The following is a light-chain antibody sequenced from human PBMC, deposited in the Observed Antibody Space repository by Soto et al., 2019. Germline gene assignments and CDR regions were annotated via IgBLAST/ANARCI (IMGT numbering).Light chain of an antibody. CDR1: QSVSNNY. J-gene: IGKJ1*01. V-gene: IGKV3D-20*02. Sequence: EIVLTQSPGTLSLSPGERATLSCRASQSVSNNYLAWYQQKPGQAPRLLIYGASNRATGIPDRFSGSGSGTDFTLTISRLEPEDFAIYYCQQRYSWLRVFGPGTKVDIK. CDR3: QQRYSWLRV. CDR2: GAS.